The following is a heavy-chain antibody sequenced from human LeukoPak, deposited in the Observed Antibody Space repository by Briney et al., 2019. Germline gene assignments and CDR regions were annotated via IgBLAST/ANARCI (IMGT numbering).Heavy chain of an antibody. D-gene: IGHD6-19*01. CDR3: ARGPGGWGFFDY. Sequence: ASVKVSCKAFGYTFTSYDINWVRQATGQGLEWMGWMNPNSGNTGYAQKFQGRVTMTRNTSISTAYMELSSLRSEDTAVYYCARGPGGWGFFDYWGQGTLVTVSS. CDR2: MNPNSGNT. J-gene: IGHJ4*02. V-gene: IGHV1-8*01. CDR1: GYTFTSYD.